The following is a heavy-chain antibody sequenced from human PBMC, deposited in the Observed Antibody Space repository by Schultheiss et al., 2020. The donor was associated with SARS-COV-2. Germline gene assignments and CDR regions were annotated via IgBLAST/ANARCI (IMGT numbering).Heavy chain of an antibody. J-gene: IGHJ4*02. D-gene: IGHD1-14*01. CDR3: ARGGGFNQYSL. CDR2: IYAGGTT. V-gene: IGHV3-66*02. Sequence: GESLKISCAASGFTFSYYYMSGVRQAPGKGLEWVSVIYAGGTTYYADSVKGRFTISRDNSKNTLYLQMNSLRTEDTAVYYCARGGGFNQYSLWGQGTLVTVSS. CDR1: GFTFSYYY.